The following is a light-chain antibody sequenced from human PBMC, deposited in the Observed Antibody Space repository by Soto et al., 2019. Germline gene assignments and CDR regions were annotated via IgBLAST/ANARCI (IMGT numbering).Light chain of an antibody. CDR2: DVS. J-gene: IGLJ2*01. CDR1: SSDVGGYNY. Sequence: QSALTQPRSVSGSPGQSVTISCTGTSSDVGGYNYVSWYQQHPGKAPKLMIYDVSKRPSGVPDRFSGSKSGNTASLTISGLQAEDEADYYCCSYAGSYNVVFGGGTKVTAL. V-gene: IGLV2-11*01. CDR3: CSYAGSYNVV.